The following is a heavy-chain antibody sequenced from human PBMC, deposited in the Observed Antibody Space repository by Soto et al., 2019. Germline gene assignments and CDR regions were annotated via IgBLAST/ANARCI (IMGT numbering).Heavy chain of an antibody. Sequence: SETLSLTCTVSGGSISSGDYYWSWIRQPPGKGLEWIGYIYYSGSTYYNPSLKSRVTISVDTSKNQFSLKLSSVTAADTAVYYCARDCRITMVRGVIYYYYGMDVWGQGTTVTVS. CDR3: ARDCRITMVRGVIYYYYGMDV. V-gene: IGHV4-30-4*01. D-gene: IGHD3-10*01. J-gene: IGHJ6*02. CDR1: GGSISSGDYY. CDR2: IYYSGST.